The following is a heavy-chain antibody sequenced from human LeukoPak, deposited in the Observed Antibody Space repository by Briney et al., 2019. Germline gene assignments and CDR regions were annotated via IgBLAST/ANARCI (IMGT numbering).Heavy chain of an antibody. CDR1: GGSISSGGYY. CDR3: ARDPRSSWYRADDAFDI. Sequence: SETLSLTCTVSGGSISSGGYYWSWIRQHPGKGLEWIGYIYYSGSTYYNPSLKSRVTISVDTSKNQFSLKLSSVTAADTAVYYCARDPRSSWYRADDAFDIWGQGTMVTVSS. D-gene: IGHD6-13*01. CDR2: IYYSGST. J-gene: IGHJ3*02. V-gene: IGHV4-31*03.